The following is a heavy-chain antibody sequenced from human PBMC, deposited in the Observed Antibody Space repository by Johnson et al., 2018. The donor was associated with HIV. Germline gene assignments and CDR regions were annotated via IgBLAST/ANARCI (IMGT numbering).Heavy chain of an antibody. Sequence: VQLVESGGGLVQPGGSLRLSCAASGFTLSSYDMHWVRQVTGKGLEWVSSIGTTGDTYYPGSVKGRFTISRENAKNSLYLQLNSRRAGDTAVYYCVRDAGPEGFHPWGAFDIWGQGTMVTVSS. CDR2: IGTTGDT. D-gene: IGHD7-27*01. CDR1: GFTLSSYD. V-gene: IGHV3-13*01. J-gene: IGHJ3*02. CDR3: VRDAGPEGFHPWGAFDI.